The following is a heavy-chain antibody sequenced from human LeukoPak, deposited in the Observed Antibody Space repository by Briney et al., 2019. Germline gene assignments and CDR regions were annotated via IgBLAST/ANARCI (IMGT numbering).Heavy chain of an antibody. J-gene: IGHJ3*02. CDR1: GFTFGDYA. Sequence: GGSLRLSCTASGFTFGDYAMSWFRQAPGKGLEWVGFIRSKAYDGTTEYAASVKGRFTISRDDSKSIAYLQMNSLKTEDTAVYYCTRADLYCSSTSYPADAFDIWGQGTMVTVSS. CDR3: TRADLYCSSTSYPADAFDI. D-gene: IGHD2-2*01. V-gene: IGHV3-49*03. CDR2: IRSKAYDGTT.